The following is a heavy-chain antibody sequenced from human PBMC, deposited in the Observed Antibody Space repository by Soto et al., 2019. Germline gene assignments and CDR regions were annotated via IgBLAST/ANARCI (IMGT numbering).Heavy chain of an antibody. D-gene: IGHD2-2*01. CDR2: ILYDGSNK. V-gene: IGHV3-30*18. J-gene: IGHJ6*02. Sequence: PXGSLRLTCAASGFTFSNYSMHWVRQTPGKGLEWVALILYDGSNKYYGDSVKGRFTISRDNSKNTLYLQVSSLRAEDTAVYYCAKSRDAYNFYFYYGMDVWGQGTTVTVPS. CDR3: AKSRDAYNFYFYYGMDV. CDR1: GFTFSNYS.